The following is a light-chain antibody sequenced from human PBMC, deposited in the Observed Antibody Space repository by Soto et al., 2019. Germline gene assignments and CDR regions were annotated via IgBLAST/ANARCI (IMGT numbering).Light chain of an antibody. CDR2: AAS. CDR1: QGVSSY. Sequence: DIQLTQSPSFLSASVGDRVTITCRASQGVSSYLAWYQQKPGKAPKLLISAASTLQSGVPSRFSGSGSGTEFTLTISNLQPEDFATYYCQQLNSYLIYTFGQGTKLEIK. V-gene: IGKV1-9*01. CDR3: QQLNSYLIYT. J-gene: IGKJ2*01.